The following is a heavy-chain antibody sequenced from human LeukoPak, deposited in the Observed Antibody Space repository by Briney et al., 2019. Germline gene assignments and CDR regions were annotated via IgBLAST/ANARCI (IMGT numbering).Heavy chain of an antibody. CDR1: GDSISSGTHY. CDR3: AAGAWDVDTAMGARDWFDP. V-gene: IGHV4-30-4*08. CDR2: IYYSGST. J-gene: IGHJ5*02. Sequence: PSQTLSLTCSVSGDSISSGTHYWSWIRQHPETGLEWIGYIYYSGSTNYNPSLKSRVTISVDTSKNQFSLKLSSVTAADTAVYYCAAGAWDVDTAMGARDWFDPWGQGTLVTVSS. D-gene: IGHD5-18*01.